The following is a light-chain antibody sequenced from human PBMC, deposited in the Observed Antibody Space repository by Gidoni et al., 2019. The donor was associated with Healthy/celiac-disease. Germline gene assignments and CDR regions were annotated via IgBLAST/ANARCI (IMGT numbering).Light chain of an antibody. J-gene: IGKJ4*01. CDR1: QSVSSY. CDR3: QQRSNWPSLT. CDR2: DAS. V-gene: IGKV3-11*01. Sequence: EIVLTQSPATLSLSPGERATLSCRASQSVSSYLAWYQQKPGQAPRLLIYDASNRATGIPARFSGSGSGTDFTLTISRLEPEDFAFYYCQQRSNWPSLTFGGGTKVEIK.